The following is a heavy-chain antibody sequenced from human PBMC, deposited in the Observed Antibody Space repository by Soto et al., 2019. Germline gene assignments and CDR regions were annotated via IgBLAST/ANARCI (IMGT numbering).Heavy chain of an antibody. CDR3: ARNGPHDYGDRTGYSDL. CDR1: GFTFSSYG. CDR2: IWYDGSNK. D-gene: IGHD4-17*01. J-gene: IGHJ2*01. Sequence: QVQLVESGGGVVQPGRSLRLSCAASGFTFSSYGMHWVRQAPGKGLEWVAVIWYDGSNKYYADSVKGRFTISRDNSKNTLYLQMNSLRAEDTAVYYCARNGPHDYGDRTGYSDLWGRGTLVTVSS. V-gene: IGHV3-33*01.